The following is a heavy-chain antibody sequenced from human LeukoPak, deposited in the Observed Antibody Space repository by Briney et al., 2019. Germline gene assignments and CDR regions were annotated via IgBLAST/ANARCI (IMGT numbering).Heavy chain of an antibody. V-gene: IGHV3-33*01. CDR2: IWYDGSNK. CDR3: ARALYDFWSGYTPYYYYYGMDV. CDR1: GFTFSSYG. D-gene: IGHD3-3*01. J-gene: IGHJ6*02. Sequence: PGGSLRLSCAASGFTFSSYGMHWVRQAPGKGLEWVAVIWYDGSNKYYADSVKGRFTISRDNSKNTLYLQMNSLRAEDTAVYYCARALYDFWSGYTPYYYYYGMDVWGQETTVTVSS.